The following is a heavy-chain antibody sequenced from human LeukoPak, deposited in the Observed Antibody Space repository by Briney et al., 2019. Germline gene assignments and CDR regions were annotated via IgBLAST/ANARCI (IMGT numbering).Heavy chain of an antibody. D-gene: IGHD1-20*01. V-gene: IGHV4-34*01. Sequence: PSETLSLTCAVYGGSFSGYYWSWIRQPPGKGLEWIGEINHSGSTNYNPSLKSRVTISVDTSKNQFSLKLSSVTAADTAVYYCARGLRTSGYKSTGPLQKYYYYGMDVWGQGTMVTVSS. J-gene: IGHJ6*02. CDR1: GGSFSGYY. CDR3: ARGLRTSGYKSTGPLQKYYYYGMDV. CDR2: INHSGST.